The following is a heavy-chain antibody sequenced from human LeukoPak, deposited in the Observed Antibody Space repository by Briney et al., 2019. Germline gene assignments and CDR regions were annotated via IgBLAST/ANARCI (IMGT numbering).Heavy chain of an antibody. CDR2: ISSNGGST. V-gene: IGHV3-64*04. CDR1: GFTFSSYA. D-gene: IGHD1-26*01. J-gene: IGHJ4*02. Sequence: PGGSLRLSCAASGFTFSSYAMHWVRQAPGKGLEYVSAISSNGGSTYYADSVKGRFSISRDNSKNTLYLQLNSLRVEDTAVYYCAKAHGGSYHSGIDWGQGTLVIVSS. CDR3: AKAHGGSYHSGID.